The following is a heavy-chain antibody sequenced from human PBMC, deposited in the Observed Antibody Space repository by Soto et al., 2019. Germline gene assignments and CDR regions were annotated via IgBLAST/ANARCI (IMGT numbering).Heavy chain of an antibody. CDR1: GGSISSGGYY. V-gene: IGHV4-31*03. D-gene: IGHD3-10*01. CDR3: ARELRFGEDYCGMDV. Sequence: QVQLQESGPGLVKPSQTLSLTCTVSGGSISSGGYYWSWIRQHPGKGLEWIGYIYYSGSTYYNPSLMSRVTISVDTSKNQCSLKLSSVTAADTAVYYCARELRFGEDYCGMDVWGQGTTVTVSS. CDR2: IYYSGST. J-gene: IGHJ6*02.